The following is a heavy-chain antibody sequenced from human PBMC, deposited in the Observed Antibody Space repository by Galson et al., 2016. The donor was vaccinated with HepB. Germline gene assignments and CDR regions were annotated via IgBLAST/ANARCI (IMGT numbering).Heavy chain of an antibody. V-gene: IGHV3-23*01. J-gene: IGHJ4*02. CDR3: TMFSWSTSSGFGF. D-gene: IGHD3-22*01. Sequence: SLRLSCAASGFTFSNYGMSWVRQAPGKGLEWVSAVSGSGDNTYYADSVKGRFTISRDNSRNTVYVQINSLRAEDTAIYYCTMFSWSTSSGFGFWGQGTRVTVSS. CDR1: GFTFSNYG. CDR2: VSGSGDNT.